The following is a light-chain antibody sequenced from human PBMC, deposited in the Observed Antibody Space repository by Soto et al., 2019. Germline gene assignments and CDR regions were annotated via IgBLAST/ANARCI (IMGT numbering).Light chain of an antibody. CDR3: QQRNNWPPWT. V-gene: IGKV3-11*01. CDR2: DAS. Sequence: EIVLTQSPATLSLSPGERATLSCRASQSVSRYLAWYQQKPGQAPRLLIYDASNRATGIPAGFSGRGSGTDVTLTISSLEPEDFAVYYCQQRNNWPPWTFGQGTKVEIK. CDR1: QSVSRY. J-gene: IGKJ1*01.